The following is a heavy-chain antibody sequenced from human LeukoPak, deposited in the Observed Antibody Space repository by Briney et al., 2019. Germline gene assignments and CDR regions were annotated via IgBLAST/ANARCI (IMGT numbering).Heavy chain of an antibody. Sequence: GGSLRLSCAASEFTFSNAWMNWVRQGPGKGLEWVGRIKSKTDGGTTDYAAPVEGRFTISRDDSKHTVYLQMNSLKTDDPAVYYCTSQYFDYWGQGTLVAVSS. CDR3: TSQYFDY. CDR2: IKSKTDGGTT. J-gene: IGHJ4*02. CDR1: EFTFSNAW. V-gene: IGHV3-15*01.